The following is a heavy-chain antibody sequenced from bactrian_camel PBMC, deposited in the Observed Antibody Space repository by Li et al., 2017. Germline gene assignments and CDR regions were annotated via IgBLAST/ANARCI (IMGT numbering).Heavy chain of an antibody. J-gene: IGHJ7*01. D-gene: IGHD2*01. CDR2: IYTRGRGE. V-gene: IGHV3S54*01. CDR1: GRVAKNS. Sequence: VQLVESGGGSVQTGGSLKLSCASSGRVAKNSMGWFRQVPGKEREAVAAIYTRGRGEYYADSVKGRFTISKDIAKNTLYLKMNSLQVDDTAMYYCAADPCRGVANGAVVVTGLYNMDYWGKGTQVTVS.